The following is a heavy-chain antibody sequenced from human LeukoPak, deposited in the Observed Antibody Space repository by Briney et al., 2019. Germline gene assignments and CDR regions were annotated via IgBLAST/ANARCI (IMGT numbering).Heavy chain of an antibody. CDR3: AKVMLRYFDWLLESLDAFDI. CDR1: GFTFSSYS. CDR2: ISSSSSYI. V-gene: IGHV3-21*01. Sequence: GGSLRLSCAASGFTFSSYSMNWVRQAPGKGLEWVSSISSSSSYIYYADSVKGRFTISRDNAKNSLYLQMNSLRAEDTAVYYCAKVMLRYFDWLLESLDAFDIWGQGTMVTVSS. D-gene: IGHD3-9*01. J-gene: IGHJ3*02.